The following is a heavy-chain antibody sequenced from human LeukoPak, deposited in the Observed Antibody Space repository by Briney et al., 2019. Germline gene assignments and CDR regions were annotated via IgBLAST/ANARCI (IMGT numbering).Heavy chain of an antibody. D-gene: IGHD6-19*01. CDR1: GGPFSGYY. Sequence: PSETLSLTCAVYGGPFSGYYWSWIRQPPGKGLEWIGEINHSGSTNYNPSLKSRVTISVDTSKNQFSLKLSSVTAADTAVYYCARSRRAVVNWGQGTLVTVSS. CDR2: INHSGST. V-gene: IGHV4-34*01. J-gene: IGHJ4*02. CDR3: ARSRRAVVN.